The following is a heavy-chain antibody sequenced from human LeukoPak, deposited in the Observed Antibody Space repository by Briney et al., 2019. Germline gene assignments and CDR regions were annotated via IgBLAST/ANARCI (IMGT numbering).Heavy chain of an antibody. CDR2: VSRSGST. CDR1: GGSISSSSYY. D-gene: IGHD3-22*01. V-gene: IGHV4-39*07. J-gene: IGHJ4*02. CDR3: VGLGTMTVGLGY. Sequence: PSETLSLTCTVSGGSISSSSYYWGWIRQPPGKGLEWLGSVSRSGSTFYNPSLKSRLSMSVDTSKSQFSLQLSSVTAADTAVYYCVGLGTMTVGLGYWGQGTLVTVSS.